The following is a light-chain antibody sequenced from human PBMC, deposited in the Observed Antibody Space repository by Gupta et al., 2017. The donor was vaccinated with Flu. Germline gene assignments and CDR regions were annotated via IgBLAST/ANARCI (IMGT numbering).Light chain of an antibody. CDR1: NLGSKS. CDR3: QVWDASSDHYV. Sequence: SYDLTQPPSVSVAPGQPARITCGGNNLGSKSVHWYQQRPDQAPLLVVYGVNDRPSGLPERFSGSDTGNTATLTISRVEAGDDADYYCQVWDASSDHYVFGTGTKVTVL. V-gene: IGLV3-21*02. J-gene: IGLJ1*01. CDR2: GVN.